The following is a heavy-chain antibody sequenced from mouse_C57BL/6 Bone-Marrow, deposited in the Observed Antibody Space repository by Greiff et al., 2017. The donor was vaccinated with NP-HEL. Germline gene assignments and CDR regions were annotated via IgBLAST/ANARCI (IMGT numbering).Heavy chain of an antibody. V-gene: IGHV1-64*01. CDR1: GYTFTSYW. CDR3: ARAEGAYDYDEAY. Sequence: QVQLKQPGAELVKPGASVKLSCKASGYTFTSYWMHWVKQRPGQGLEWIGMIHPNSGSTNYNEKFKSKATLTVDKSSSTAYMQLSSLTSEDSAVYYCARAEGAYDYDEAYWGQGTLVTVSA. D-gene: IGHD2-4*01. CDR2: IHPNSGST. J-gene: IGHJ3*01.